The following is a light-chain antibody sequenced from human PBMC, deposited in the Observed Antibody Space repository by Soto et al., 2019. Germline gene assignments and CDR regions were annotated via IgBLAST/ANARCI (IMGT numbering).Light chain of an antibody. CDR3: KSYEGRNTYV. J-gene: IGLJ1*01. CDR2: EVV. CDR1: KSDIGVYDF. V-gene: IGLV2-8*01. Sequence: QSALTQPPSASGSPGQSVTISCTGTKSDIGVYDFVSWYQHHPGKAPRLIIYEVVQRPSGVPDRFSGSKSGNTASLTVSGLQDADEAAHFRKSYEGRNTYVFGSGTKVTVL.